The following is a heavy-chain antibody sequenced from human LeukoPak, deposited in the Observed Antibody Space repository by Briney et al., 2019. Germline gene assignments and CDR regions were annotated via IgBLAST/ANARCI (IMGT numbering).Heavy chain of an antibody. J-gene: IGHJ5*02. D-gene: IGHD3-16*01. CDR1: GGSISSSSYY. CDR3: ARRRAGITFGGGHTMGWFDP. Sequence: SETLSLTCTVSGGSISSSSYYWGWIRQPPGKGLEWIGSIYYSGSTYYNPSLKSRVTISVDTSKNQFSLKLSSVTAADTAVYYCARRRAGITFGGGHTMGWFDPWGQGTLVTVSS. V-gene: IGHV4-39*01. CDR2: IYYSGST.